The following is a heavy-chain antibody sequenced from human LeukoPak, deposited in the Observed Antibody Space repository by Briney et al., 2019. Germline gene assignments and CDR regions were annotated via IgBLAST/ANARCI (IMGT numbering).Heavy chain of an antibody. Sequence: SETLSLTCTVSGGSISSGGYYWSWIRQHPGKGLEWIGYIYYSGSTYYNPSLKSRVTISVDTSKNQFSLKLSSVTAADTAVYYCARDYGGTFDYWGQGTLVTVSS. J-gene: IGHJ4*02. CDR3: ARDYGGTFDY. V-gene: IGHV4-31*03. CDR1: GGSISSGGYY. D-gene: IGHD4-23*01. CDR2: IYYSGST.